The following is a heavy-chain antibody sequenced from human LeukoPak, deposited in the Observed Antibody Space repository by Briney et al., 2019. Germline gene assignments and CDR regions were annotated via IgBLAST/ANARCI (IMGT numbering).Heavy chain of an antibody. CDR3: ARDAGYCSGGSCYSPRYYYYGMDV. J-gene: IGHJ6*02. Sequence: SETLSLTCTVSGGSISSGSYYWSWIRQPAGRGLEWIERIYTSGSTNYNPSLKSRVTISVDTSKNQFSLKLSSVTAADTAVYYCARDAGYCSGGSCYSPRYYYYGMDVWGQGTTVTVSS. CDR1: GGSISSGSYY. V-gene: IGHV4-61*02. D-gene: IGHD2-15*01. CDR2: IYTSGST.